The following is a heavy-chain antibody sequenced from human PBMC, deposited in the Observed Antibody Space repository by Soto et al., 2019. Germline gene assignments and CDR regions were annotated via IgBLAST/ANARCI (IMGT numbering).Heavy chain of an antibody. CDR2: INPSGGST. J-gene: IGHJ4*02. V-gene: IGHV1-46*01. CDR3: ARGSGVYDFWSGYYSDYFDY. D-gene: IGHD3-3*01. Sequence: GASVKVSCKASGYTFTSYYMHWVRQAPGQGLEWMGIINPSGGSTSYAQKFQGRVTMTRDTSTSTVYMELSSLRSEDTAVYYCARGSGVYDFWSGYYSDYFDYWGQGTLVTVSS. CDR1: GYTFTSYY.